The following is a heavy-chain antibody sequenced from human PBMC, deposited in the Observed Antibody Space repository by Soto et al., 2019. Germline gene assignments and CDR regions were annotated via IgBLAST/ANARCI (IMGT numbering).Heavy chain of an antibody. D-gene: IGHD6-6*01. Sequence: PSETLSLTCTVSGGSISSYYWSWIRQPPGKGLEWIGYIYYSGSTNYNPSLKSRVTISVDTSKNQFSLKLSSVTAADTAVYYCARHEHGSSSWFDPWGQGTLVTVSS. CDR1: GGSISSYY. V-gene: IGHV4-59*08. CDR2: IYYSGST. J-gene: IGHJ5*02. CDR3: ARHEHGSSSWFDP.